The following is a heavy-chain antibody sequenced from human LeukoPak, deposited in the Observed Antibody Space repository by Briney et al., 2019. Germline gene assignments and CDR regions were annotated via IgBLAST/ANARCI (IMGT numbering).Heavy chain of an antibody. CDR2: IYSGGTT. V-gene: IGHV3-53*01. CDR3: ARAYGGSYYDS. CDR1: GFTFSNNY. Sequence: PGGSLRLSCAASGFTFSNNYVSWVRQAPGKGLEWVSLIYSGGTTFYADSVKGRFTISRDNSKNTLFLQMNSLRAEDTAMYYCARAYGGSYYDSWGQGTLVTVSS. J-gene: IGHJ5*01. D-gene: IGHD1-26*01.